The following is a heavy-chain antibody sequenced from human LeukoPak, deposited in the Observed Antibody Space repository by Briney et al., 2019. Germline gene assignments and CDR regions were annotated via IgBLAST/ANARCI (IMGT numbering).Heavy chain of an antibody. J-gene: IGHJ5*02. V-gene: IGHV4-38-2*02. Sequence: SETLSLTCTVSGYSISSGYYWGWIRQPPGKGLEWIGSIYHSGSTYYNPSLKSRVTISVDTSKNQFSLKLSPVTAADTAVYYCARDLFRQLVQNWFDPWGQGTLVTVSS. CDR2: IYHSGST. CDR1: GYSISSGYY. CDR3: ARDLFRQLVQNWFDP. D-gene: IGHD6-6*01.